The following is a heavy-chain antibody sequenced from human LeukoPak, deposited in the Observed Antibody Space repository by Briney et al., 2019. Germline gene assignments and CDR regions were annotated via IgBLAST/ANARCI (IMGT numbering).Heavy chain of an antibody. J-gene: IGHJ4*02. CDR3: AKESRQWLAFDY. V-gene: IGHV3-23*01. D-gene: IGHD6-19*01. CDR2: FSGSGGST. Sequence: PGGSLRLSCAASGFTFSSYAMSWVRQAPGKGLEWVSAFSGSGGSTYYADSVKGRFTIPRDNSKNTLYLQMNSLRAEDTAVYYCAKESRQWLAFDYWGQGTLVTVSS. CDR1: GFTFSSYA.